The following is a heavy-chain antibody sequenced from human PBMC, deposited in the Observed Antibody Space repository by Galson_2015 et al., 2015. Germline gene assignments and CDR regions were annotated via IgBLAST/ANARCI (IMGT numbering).Heavy chain of an antibody. CDR1: AFIFDNYA. D-gene: IGHD1-26*01. CDR3: TREDGGYSGSYYSAY. V-gene: IGHV3-49*04. J-gene: IGHJ4*02. CDR2: IRSKAYGGTT. Sequence: SLRLSCATSAFIFDNYAVSWVRQAPGKGLEWVGFIRSKAYGGTTELAEPVKGRFTISRDDSKGIAYLQMNSLKTEDTAVYFCTREDGGYSGSYYSAYWGQGTLVTVSS.